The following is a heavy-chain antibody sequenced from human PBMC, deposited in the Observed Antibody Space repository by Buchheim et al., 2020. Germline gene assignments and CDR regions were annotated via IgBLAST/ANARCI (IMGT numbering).Heavy chain of an antibody. J-gene: IGHJ4*02. D-gene: IGHD2-8*01. CDR1: GFTFSSYG. V-gene: IGHV3-33*06. CDR3: AKDQGLGMVYAPPYYFDY. Sequence: QVQLVESGGGVVQPGRSLRLSCAASGFTFSSYGMHWVRQAPGKGLEWVAVIWYDGSNKYYADSVKGRFTISRDNSKNTLYLQMNSLRAEDTAVYYCAKDQGLGMVYAPPYYFDYWGQGTL. CDR2: IWYDGSNK.